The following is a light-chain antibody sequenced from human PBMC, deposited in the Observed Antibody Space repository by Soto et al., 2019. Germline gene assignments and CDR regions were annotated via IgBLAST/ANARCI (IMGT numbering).Light chain of an antibody. Sequence: DIVMTQSPDSLAASLGERATITCKSSQSVFHTSKSKNYLAWYQQKPGQPPKLLIYWASTREFGVPDRFSGSGSGTDFTLTITSLQAEDVAVYYCQQSYSTPVTFGQGTKVEIK. CDR3: QQSYSTPVT. V-gene: IGKV4-1*01. CDR2: WAS. J-gene: IGKJ1*01. CDR1: QSVFHTSKSKNY.